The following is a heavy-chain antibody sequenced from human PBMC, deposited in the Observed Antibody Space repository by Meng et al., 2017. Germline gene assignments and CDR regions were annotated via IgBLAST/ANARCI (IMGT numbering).Heavy chain of an antibody. D-gene: IGHD2-15*01. J-gene: IGHJ4*02. V-gene: IGHV3-23*01. CDR1: GFTFSSYA. CDR2: ISGSGGST. CDR3: AKSGLSPYCSGGSCYSLYYFDY. Sequence: GESLKISCAASGFTFSSYAMSWVRQAPGKGLEWVSAISGSGGSTYYADSVKGRFTISRDNSKNTLYLQMNSLRAEDTAVYYCAKSGLSPYCSGGSCYSLYYFDYWGQGTLVTVSS.